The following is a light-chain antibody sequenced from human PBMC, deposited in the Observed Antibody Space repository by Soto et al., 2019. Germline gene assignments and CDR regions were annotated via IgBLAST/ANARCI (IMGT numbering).Light chain of an antibody. Sequence: EIVMTQSPATLSVSPGERATLSCRASQSVGSNLAWYQQKPGQAPRLLIYGASTRATGIPARFSGSGSGTEFTLTISSLQSEDFAVYYCQQHNNWPPWTFGQGTKV. CDR3: QQHNNWPPWT. J-gene: IGKJ1*01. V-gene: IGKV3-15*01. CDR2: GAS. CDR1: QSVGSN.